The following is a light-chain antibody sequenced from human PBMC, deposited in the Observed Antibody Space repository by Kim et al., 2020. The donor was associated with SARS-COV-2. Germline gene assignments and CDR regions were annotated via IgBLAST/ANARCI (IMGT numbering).Light chain of an antibody. V-gene: IGLV3-1*01. CDR1: QLGDKY. Sequence: VSPGQTASITCSGDQLGDKYACWYQQKPGQSPVLVIYQDSKRPSGIPERFSGSNSGNTATLTISGTQAMDEADYYCQAWDSSTVVFGGGTQLTVL. J-gene: IGLJ2*01. CDR2: QDS. CDR3: QAWDSSTVV.